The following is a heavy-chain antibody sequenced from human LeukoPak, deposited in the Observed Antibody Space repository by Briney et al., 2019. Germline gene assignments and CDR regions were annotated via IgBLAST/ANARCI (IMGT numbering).Heavy chain of an antibody. J-gene: IGHJ5*02. D-gene: IGHD6-6*01. CDR2: IKEDGSER. V-gene: IGHV3-7*01. CDR3: AREVAARRLGSWVDP. Sequence: GGSLRLSCAASGFTFSNYWMTWVRQAPGKGLEWVANIKEDGSERYYMDSVKGRFTISRDNAKNSRDNAKISLFLQMNSLRVDDTAVYYCAREVAARRLGSWVDPWGQGTLVTVSS. CDR1: GFTFSNYW.